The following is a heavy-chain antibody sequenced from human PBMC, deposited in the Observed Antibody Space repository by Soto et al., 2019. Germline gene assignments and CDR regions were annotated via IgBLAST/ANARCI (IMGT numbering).Heavy chain of an antibody. CDR2: IIPYYNTL. Sequence: QAQVVQSGAEVRKPGSSVKLSCKASEGTFNSYAIAWVRQAPGQGLEGMGGIIPYYNTLNYAKKFQDRVTITADDSTNTVYMELSSLRSDDTAVYFCASGASRWYPYFVDSWAQGTLVTVSS. D-gene: IGHD6-13*01. CDR3: ASGASRWYPYFVDS. CDR1: EGTFNSYA. V-gene: IGHV1-69*01. J-gene: IGHJ4*02.